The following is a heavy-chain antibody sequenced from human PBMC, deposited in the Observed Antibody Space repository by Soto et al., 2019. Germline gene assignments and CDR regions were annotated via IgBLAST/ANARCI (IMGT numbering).Heavy chain of an antibody. CDR3: ARGRASGSYYLLDY. CDR2: INPNSGNI. V-gene: IGHV1-8*01. Sequence: ASVKVSCKSSGNTFTSYDINWVRQATGHGLEWMGWINPNSGNIGYAQKFQGRVTMTRDTAIRTAYMEVSRLRSDDTAVYYCARGRASGSYYLLDYWGQGTLVTVSS. CDR1: GNTFTSYD. D-gene: IGHD3-10*01. J-gene: IGHJ4*02.